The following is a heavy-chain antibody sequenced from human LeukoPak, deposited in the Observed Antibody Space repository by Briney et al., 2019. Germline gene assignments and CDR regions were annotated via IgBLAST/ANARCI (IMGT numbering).Heavy chain of an antibody. CDR1: GGSISGGSYY. Sequence: SETLSLTCTVSGGSISGGSYYWSWIRQPAGKGLEWIGRIYTSGSTNYNPSLKSRVTISLDTSKNHFSLKLSSVTAADTAVYYCARGLGNFDWFPHNWFDPWGQGTLVTVSS. V-gene: IGHV4-61*02. CDR2: IYTSGST. J-gene: IGHJ5*02. D-gene: IGHD3-9*01. CDR3: ARGLGNFDWFPHNWFDP.